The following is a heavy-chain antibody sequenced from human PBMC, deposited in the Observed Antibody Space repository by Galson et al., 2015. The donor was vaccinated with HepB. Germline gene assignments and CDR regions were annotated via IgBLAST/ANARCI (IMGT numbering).Heavy chain of an antibody. V-gene: IGHV1-69*13. D-gene: IGHD5-18*01. J-gene: IGHJ4*02. CDR2: IIPIFGTA. CDR1: GGTFSSYA. CDR3: ARLPNTAMAKDHNFDY. Sequence: SVKVSCKASGGTFSSYAISWVRQAPGQGLEWMGGIIPIFGTANYAQKFQGRVTITADESTSTAYMELSSLRSEDTAVYYCARLPNTAMAKDHNFDYWGQGTLVTVSS.